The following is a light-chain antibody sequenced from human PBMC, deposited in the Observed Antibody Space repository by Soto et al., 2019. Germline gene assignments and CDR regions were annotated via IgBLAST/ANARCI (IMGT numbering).Light chain of an antibody. J-gene: IGKJ1*01. V-gene: IGKV3-20*01. CDR2: GAS. CDR1: QSVSSSY. Sequence: EMVLTQSPGTLSLCPGERATLSCRASQSVSSSYLAWYQQKPGQAPRLLIYGASSRATGIPDRFSGSGSGTDFTLTISRLEPEDFAVYYCQQYGSSPWTFGQGTKVDIK. CDR3: QQYGSSPWT.